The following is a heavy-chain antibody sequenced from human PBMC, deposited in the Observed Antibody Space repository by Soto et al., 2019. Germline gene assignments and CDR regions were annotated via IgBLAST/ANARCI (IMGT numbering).Heavy chain of an antibody. CDR1: GFTFSSYA. CDR2: ISGSGVST. CDR3: AKVSRIQLWGPSYFDY. D-gene: IGHD5-18*01. V-gene: IGHV3-23*01. Sequence: PGGSLRLSCAASGFTFSSYAMSWVRQAPGKGLEWVSAISGSGVSTYYADSVKGRFTISRDNSKNTLYLQMNSLRAEDTAVYYCAKVSRIQLWGPSYFDYWGQGTLVTVSS. J-gene: IGHJ4*02.